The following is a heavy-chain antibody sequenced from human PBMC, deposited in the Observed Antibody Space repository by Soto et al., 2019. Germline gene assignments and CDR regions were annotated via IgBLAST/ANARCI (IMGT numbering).Heavy chain of an antibody. CDR2: ISSNGGST. V-gene: IGHV3-64*01. J-gene: IGHJ4*02. D-gene: IGHD3-9*01. Sequence: GGSLRLSCAASGFTFSSYAMHWVHQAPGKGLEYVSAISSNGGSTYYANSVKGRFTISRDNSKNTLYLQMGSLRAEDMAVYYCARGRTDYDILTGYPDYWGQGTLVTVSS. CDR1: GFTFSSYA. CDR3: ARGRTDYDILTGYPDY.